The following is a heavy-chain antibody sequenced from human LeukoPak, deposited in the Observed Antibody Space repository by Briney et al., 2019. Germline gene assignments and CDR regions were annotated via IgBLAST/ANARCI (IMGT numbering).Heavy chain of an antibody. CDR3: ARGVPHYYYGMDV. CDR2: INHSGST. Sequence: PSETLSITCAGYGGAFSGYYWSWIRQPPGQALEWIGEINHSGSTNYNPSLKSRVTISVDTSKNQFSLKLSSVTAADTAVYYCARGVPHYYYGMDVWGQGTTVTVSS. J-gene: IGHJ6*02. CDR1: GGAFSGYY. V-gene: IGHV4-34*01.